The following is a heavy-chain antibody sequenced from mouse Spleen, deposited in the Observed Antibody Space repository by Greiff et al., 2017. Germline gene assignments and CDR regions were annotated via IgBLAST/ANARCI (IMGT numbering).Heavy chain of an antibody. J-gene: IGHJ3*01. Sequence: VQLQQSGPVLVKPGASVKMSCKASGYTFTDYYMNWVKQSHGKSLEWIGVINPYNGGTSYNQKFKGKATLTVDKSSSTAYMELNSLTSEDSAVYYCARRGITTVVGRGFAYWGQGTLVTVSA. V-gene: IGHV1-19*01. CDR2: INPYNGGT. D-gene: IGHD1-1*01. CDR3: ARRGITTVVGRGFAY. CDR1: GYTFTDYY.